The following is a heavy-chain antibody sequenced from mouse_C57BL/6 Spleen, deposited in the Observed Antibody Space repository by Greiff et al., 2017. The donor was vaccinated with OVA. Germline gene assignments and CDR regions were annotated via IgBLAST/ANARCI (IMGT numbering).Heavy chain of an antibody. V-gene: IGHV1-80*01. J-gene: IGHJ3*01. Sequence: VQLQQSGAELVKPGASVKISCKASGYAFSSYWMNWVKQRPGKGLEWIGQIYPGDGDTNYNGTFKGKATLTADKSSSTAYMQLSSLTAEDSAVYFCARPDYDVDPWAYWGKGTLGTVSA. CDR1: GYAFSSYW. CDR3: ARPDYDVDPWAY. CDR2: IYPGDGDT. D-gene: IGHD2-4*01.